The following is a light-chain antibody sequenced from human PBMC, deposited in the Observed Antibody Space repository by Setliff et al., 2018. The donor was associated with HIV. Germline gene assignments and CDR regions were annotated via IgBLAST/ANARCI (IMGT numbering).Light chain of an antibody. Sequence: QSVLTQPASVSGSPGQSITISCTGISSDVGFSNSVSWYQQHPGKAPKLLVYEVSNRPSGVSNRFSGSKSGNTVSLTISGLQAEDEGDYYCSSFLSTTTSVFGSGTRSPS. CDR2: EVS. CDR1: SSDVGFSNS. CDR3: SSFLSTTTSV. V-gene: IGLV2-14*01. J-gene: IGLJ1*01.